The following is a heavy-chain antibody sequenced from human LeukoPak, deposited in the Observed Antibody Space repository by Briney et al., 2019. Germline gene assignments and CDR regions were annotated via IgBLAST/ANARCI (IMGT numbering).Heavy chain of an antibody. V-gene: IGHV4-30-4*07. CDR1: GGSISSGGYS. J-gene: IGHJ4*02. D-gene: IGHD4-23*01. CDR2: IYYSGST. Sequence: PSETLSLTCVVSGGSISSGGYSWSWIRQPPGKGLEWIGYIYYSGSTYYNPSLKSRVTISVDTSKNQFSLKLSSVTAADTAVYYCASSYGGNSVPFDYWGQGTLVTVSS. CDR3: ASSYGGNSVPFDY.